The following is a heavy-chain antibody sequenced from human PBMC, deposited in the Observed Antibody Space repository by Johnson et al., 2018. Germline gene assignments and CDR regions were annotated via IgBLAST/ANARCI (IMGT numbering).Heavy chain of an antibody. CDR2: MNPNSGNT. D-gene: IGHD6-19*01. J-gene: IGHJ3*02. CDR3: ARGQDSSGWSKAFDI. V-gene: IGHV1-8*01. Sequence: QVQLVQSGAEVKKPGASVKVSCKASGYTFTSYDINWVRQATGQGLEWMGWMNPNSGNTGYAQKFQGRVTTTRNTSISTAYMELGSLRSEDTAVYYCARGQDSSGWSKAFDIWGQGTMVTVSS. CDR1: GYTFTSYD.